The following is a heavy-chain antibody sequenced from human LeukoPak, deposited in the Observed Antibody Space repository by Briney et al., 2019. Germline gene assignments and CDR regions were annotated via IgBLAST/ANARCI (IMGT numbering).Heavy chain of an antibody. CDR2: ISGGGGST. J-gene: IGHJ4*02. CDR3: AKDSLYTSSWYSDH. Sequence: SGGSLRLSCAASGFTFSSYAMSWVRQAPGKGLEWVSAISGGGGSTFYADSVKGRFTISRDNSKNTLNLQMNSLRAEDTAIYHCAKDSLYTSSWYSDHWGQGTLVTVSS. V-gene: IGHV3-23*01. D-gene: IGHD6-13*01. CDR1: GFTFSSYA.